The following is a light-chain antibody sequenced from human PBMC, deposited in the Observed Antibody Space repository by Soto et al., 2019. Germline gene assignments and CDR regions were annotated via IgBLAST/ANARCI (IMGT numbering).Light chain of an antibody. CDR3: QQSTGWPPWT. Sequence: EIVLTKSPATLSLSPGERATLSGRASQSVSSYLAWYQQKPGQAPRLLIYDASKRASGFPARFSGSGSGTDFTLTIRSLEPEDLAVYYCQQSTGWPPWTVGKGNKVDI. V-gene: IGKV3-11*01. CDR1: QSVSSY. J-gene: IGKJ1*01. CDR2: DAS.